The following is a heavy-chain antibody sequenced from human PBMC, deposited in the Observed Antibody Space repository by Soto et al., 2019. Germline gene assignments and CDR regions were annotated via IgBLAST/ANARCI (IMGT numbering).Heavy chain of an antibody. CDR1: GYTFTSYA. CDR2: INAGNGNT. Sequence: ASVKVSCKASGYTFTSYAMHWVRQAPGQRLEWMGWINAGNGNTKYSQKFQGRVTITRDTSASTAYMELSSLRSEDTAVYYCARDSSTGPYYYYYMDVWGKGTTVTVSS. V-gene: IGHV1-3*01. CDR3: ARDSSTGPYYYYYMDV. D-gene: IGHD2-2*01. J-gene: IGHJ6*03.